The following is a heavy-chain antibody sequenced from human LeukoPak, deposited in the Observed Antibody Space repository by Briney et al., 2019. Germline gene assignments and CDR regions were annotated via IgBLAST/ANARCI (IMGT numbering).Heavy chain of an antibody. CDR1: GGSFSGYY. V-gene: IGHV4-34*01. CDR2: INHSGST. CDR3: ARGLYSSSWFDY. D-gene: IGHD6-13*01. J-gene: IGHJ4*02. Sequence: SETLSLTCAVYGGSFSGYYWSWIRQPPGKGLEWIGEINHSGSTNYNPSLKSRVTISVDTSKNQFSLKLSSVAAADTAVYYCARGLYSSSWFDYWGQGALVTVSS.